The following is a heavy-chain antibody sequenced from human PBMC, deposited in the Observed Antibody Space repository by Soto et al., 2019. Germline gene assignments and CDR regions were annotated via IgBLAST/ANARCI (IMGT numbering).Heavy chain of an antibody. V-gene: IGHV3-30*18. CDR3: AKDQSYYGSGSYPEYYYYYYGMDV. D-gene: IGHD3-10*01. CDR1: GFTFSNFG. CDR2: ISYDGSNK. Sequence: GGSLRLSCAASGFTFSNFGMHWVRQAPGKGLEWVAVISYDGSNKYYADSVKGRFTISRDNSKNTLYLQMNSLRAEDTAVYYCAKDQSYYGSGSYPEYYYYYYGMDVWGQGTTVTVSS. J-gene: IGHJ6*02.